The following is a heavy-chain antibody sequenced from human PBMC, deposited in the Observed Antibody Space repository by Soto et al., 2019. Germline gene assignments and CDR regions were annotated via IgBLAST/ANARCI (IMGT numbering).Heavy chain of an antibody. D-gene: IGHD6-19*01. Sequence: QVQLVQSGAEVKKPGASVKVSCKASGYTFTGYYMHWVRQAPGQGLEWMGWINPNSGGTNYAQKFQGRVTMTRDTSISTAYMELSRLRSDDTAVYYCVRMRGFGGWYHYWYFDLWGRGTLVTVSS. J-gene: IGHJ2*01. V-gene: IGHV1-2*02. CDR3: VRMRGFGGWYHYWYFDL. CDR1: GYTFTGYY. CDR2: INPNSGGT.